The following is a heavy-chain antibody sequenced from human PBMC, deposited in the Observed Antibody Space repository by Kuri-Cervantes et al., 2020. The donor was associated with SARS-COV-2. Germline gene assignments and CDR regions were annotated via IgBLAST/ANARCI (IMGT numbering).Heavy chain of an antibody. CDR1: GFTFSSYW. CDR2: INSDGSST. J-gene: IGHJ6*02. Sequence: GESLKISCAASGFTFSSYWMHWVRQAPGKGLVWVSRINSDGSSTSYADSVKGRFTISGDNAKNTLYLQMNSLRAEDTAVYYCATLDGMDVWGQGTTVTVSS. CDR3: ATLDGMDV. V-gene: IGHV3-74*01.